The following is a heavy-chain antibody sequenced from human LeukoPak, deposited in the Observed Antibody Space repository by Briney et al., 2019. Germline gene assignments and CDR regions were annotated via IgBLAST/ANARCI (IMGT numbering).Heavy chain of an antibody. J-gene: IGHJ4*02. Sequence: GGSLRLSCAASGFTVSSNYMSWVRQAPGKGLEWVSVIYSGGSTYYADSVKGRFTISRDNSKNTLWLQMNSLRAEDTAVYYCATDLNYYASGSYYPYWGQGTLGTVSS. CDR3: ATDLNYYASGSYYPY. CDR1: GFTVSSNY. D-gene: IGHD3-10*01. CDR2: IYSGGST. V-gene: IGHV3-66*01.